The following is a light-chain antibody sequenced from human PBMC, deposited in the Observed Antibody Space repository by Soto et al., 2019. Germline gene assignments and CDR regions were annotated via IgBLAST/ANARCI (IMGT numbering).Light chain of an antibody. Sequence: DIVMTQSPATLSVAPGEKVTCSCRASQGVSRKLAWYQHKPGQAPRLLISGASTGATGIPARFSGSGSGTEFTLTISSLQSEDCAIYYCQQYHTWPITFGGGTKVDI. CDR2: GAS. CDR1: QGVSRK. J-gene: IGKJ4*01. CDR3: QQYHTWPIT. V-gene: IGKV3-15*01.